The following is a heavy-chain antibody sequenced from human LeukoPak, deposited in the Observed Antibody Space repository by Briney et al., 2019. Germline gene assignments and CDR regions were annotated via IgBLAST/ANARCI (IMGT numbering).Heavy chain of an antibody. CDR2: IGIGDSYM. V-gene: IGHV3-21*04. Sequence: GGSLRLSCAASGFIFSNYNMNWVRQAPGTGLEWVSSIGIGDSYMYYADSVKGRFTISRDNAKNSLYLQMSNLRAEDTAVYFCARGGGLDVWGQGATVTVSS. CDR3: ARGGGLDV. D-gene: IGHD3-16*01. CDR1: GFIFSNYN. J-gene: IGHJ6*02.